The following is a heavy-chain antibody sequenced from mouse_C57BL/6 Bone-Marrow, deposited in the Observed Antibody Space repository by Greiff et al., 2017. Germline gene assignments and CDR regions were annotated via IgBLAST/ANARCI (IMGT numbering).Heavy chain of an antibody. D-gene: IGHD4-1*01. V-gene: IGHV7-1*01. CDR2: SRNKANDYTT. CDR1: GFTFSDFY. Sequence: DVMLVESGGGLVQSGRSLRLSCATSGFTFSDFYMEWVRQAPGKGLEWIAASRNKANDYTTEYSASVKGRFIVSRDTSQSILYLQMNALRAEDTAIYYCARDAITGTDYAMDYWGQGTSVTVSS. J-gene: IGHJ4*01. CDR3: ARDAITGTDYAMDY.